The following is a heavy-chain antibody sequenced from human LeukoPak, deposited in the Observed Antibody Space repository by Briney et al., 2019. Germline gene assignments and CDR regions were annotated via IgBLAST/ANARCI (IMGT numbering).Heavy chain of an antibody. J-gene: IGHJ4*02. CDR2: ISAYNGNT. Sequence: ASVTVSCKASGYTFTSYGISWVRQAPGQGLEWMGWISAYNGNTNYAQKLQSRVTMTTDTSTSTAYMELRSLRSDDTAVYYCARDVITFGGVIVLFDYWGQGTLVTVSS. CDR1: GYTFTSYG. D-gene: IGHD3-16*02. V-gene: IGHV1-18*01. CDR3: ARDVITFGGVIVLFDY.